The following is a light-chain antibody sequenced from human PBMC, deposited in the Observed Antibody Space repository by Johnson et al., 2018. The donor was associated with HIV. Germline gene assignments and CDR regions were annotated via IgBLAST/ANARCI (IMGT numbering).Light chain of an antibody. CDR1: SSNIGNNY. Sequence: QSVLTQPPSVSAAPGQKVTISCSGSSSNIGNNYVSWYQQIPGTAPKLLIYENNKRPSGIPDRFSGSKSGTSATLGITRLQTGDEADYYCGTGDTSLSAFYVFGTGTKVTVL. CDR3: GTGDTSLSAFYV. CDR2: ENN. J-gene: IGLJ1*01. V-gene: IGLV1-51*02.